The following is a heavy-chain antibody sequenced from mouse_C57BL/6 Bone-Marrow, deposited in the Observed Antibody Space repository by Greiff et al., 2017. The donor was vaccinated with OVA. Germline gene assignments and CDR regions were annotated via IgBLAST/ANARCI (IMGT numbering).Heavy chain of an antibody. Sequence: QVQLQQPGAELVMPGASVKLSCKDSGYTFTSYWMHWVKQRPGQGLEWIGEIDPSDSYTNYNQKFKGKSTLTVDESSSTAYMQLSSLTSEDSAVYYCARDDYDAWFAYWGQGTLVTVSA. CDR1: GYTFTSYW. CDR2: IDPSDSYT. D-gene: IGHD2-4*01. V-gene: IGHV1-69*01. J-gene: IGHJ3*01. CDR3: ARDDYDAWFAY.